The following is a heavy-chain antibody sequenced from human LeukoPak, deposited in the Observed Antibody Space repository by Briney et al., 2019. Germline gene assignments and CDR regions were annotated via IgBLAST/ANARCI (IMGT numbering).Heavy chain of an antibody. CDR3: ARVREMATYYFDY. CDR2: ISGSGGST. D-gene: IGHD5-24*01. V-gene: IGHV3-23*01. CDR1: GFTFSSYA. J-gene: IGHJ4*02. Sequence: GGSLRLSCAASGFTFSSYAMSWVRQAPGKGLEWVSAISGSGGSTYYADSVKGRFTISRDNSKNTLYLQMNSLRAEDTAVYYCARVREMATYYFDYWGQGTLVTVSS.